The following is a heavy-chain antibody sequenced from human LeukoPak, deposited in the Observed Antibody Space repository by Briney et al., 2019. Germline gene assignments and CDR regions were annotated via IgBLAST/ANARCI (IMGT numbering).Heavy chain of an antibody. Sequence: SSGKVSCKASGNTFTSYGISWVRQAPGQGLEWMGWISAYNGNTNYAQKLQGRVTITADESTSTAYMELSSLRSEDTAVYYCASDWVSGSRSDYCGQGTLVTVSS. J-gene: IGHJ4*02. CDR3: ASDWVSGSRSDY. D-gene: IGHD5-12*01. V-gene: IGHV1-18*01. CDR2: ISAYNGNT. CDR1: GNTFTSYG.